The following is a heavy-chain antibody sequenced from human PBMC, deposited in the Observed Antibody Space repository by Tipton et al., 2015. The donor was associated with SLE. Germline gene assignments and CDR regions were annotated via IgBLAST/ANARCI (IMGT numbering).Heavy chain of an antibody. CDR2: INGGNGNT. V-gene: IGHV1-3*01. J-gene: IGHJ4*02. CDR3: ARGSKQWLQLDYFDF. CDR1: GYSFTTHA. Sequence: QSGAEVKKPGASVRVSCKASGYSFTTHAMHWVRQAPGQSLEWMGWINGGNGNTLDSQRLQGRVTITRDTAATTVYMELSSLRSEDTAVYYCARGSKQWLQLDYFDFWGQGTLVTVSS. D-gene: IGHD6-19*01.